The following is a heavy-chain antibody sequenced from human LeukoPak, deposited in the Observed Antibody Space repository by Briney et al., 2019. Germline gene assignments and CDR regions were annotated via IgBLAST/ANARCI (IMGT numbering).Heavy chain of an antibody. D-gene: IGHD5-18*01. V-gene: IGHV3-23*01. CDR2: ISGSAHKI. Sequence: PGGSLRLSCVASGITFSNYAVSWVRQAPEKGLDWVSVISGSAHKIRYADSVKGRFTISRDNSENIVYLQMNNLRDEDTAVYYCAGRVTGYSSGYVYWGQGTLVTVSS. CDR1: GITFSNYA. CDR3: AGRVTGYSSGYVY. J-gene: IGHJ4*02.